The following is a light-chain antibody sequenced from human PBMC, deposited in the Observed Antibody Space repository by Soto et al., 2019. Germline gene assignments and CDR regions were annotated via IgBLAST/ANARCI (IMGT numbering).Light chain of an antibody. J-gene: IGKJ4*01. CDR1: QSVLYSSNNKNY. V-gene: IGKV4-1*01. CDR3: QQYYSTPLT. Sequence: DIVMTQSPDSLAVSLGERATINCKSSQSVLYSSNNKNYLAWYQQKPGQPPKLLIYCASTRESGVPDRFSGGGSGTDFTLTISSLQAEDGAVYYCQQYYSTPLTFGGGTKVEIK. CDR2: CAS.